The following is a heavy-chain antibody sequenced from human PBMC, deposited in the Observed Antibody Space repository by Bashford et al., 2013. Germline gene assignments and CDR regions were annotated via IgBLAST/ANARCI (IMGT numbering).Heavy chain of an antibody. Sequence: GESLKISCKGSGYSFTSYWIGWVRQMPGKGLEWMGIIYPGDSDTRYSPSFQGQVTISADKSISTAYLQWSSLKASDTAMYYCARHVVVPAKLLSYYYGMDVWGQGTTVTVSS. D-gene: IGHD2-2*01. CDR2: IYPGDSDT. V-gene: IGHV5-51*01. CDR3: ARHVVVPAKLLSYYYGMDV. J-gene: IGHJ6*02. CDR1: GYSFTSYW.